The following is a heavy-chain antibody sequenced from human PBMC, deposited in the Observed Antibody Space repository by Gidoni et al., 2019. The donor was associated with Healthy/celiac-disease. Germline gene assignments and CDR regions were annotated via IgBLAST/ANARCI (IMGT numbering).Heavy chain of an antibody. CDR1: GYTFTNYD. CDR2: MNPNSGNT. CDR3: ARDKVAAAADAFDI. Sequence: QVQLVQSGAEVKKPGASVKVSCKASGYTFTNYDINWVRQATGQGLEWMGWMNPNSGNTGYAQKFQGRVTMTRNTSISTAYMELSSLRSEDTAVYYCARDKVAAAADAFDIWGQGTMVTVSS. V-gene: IGHV1-8*01. D-gene: IGHD2-2*01. J-gene: IGHJ3*02.